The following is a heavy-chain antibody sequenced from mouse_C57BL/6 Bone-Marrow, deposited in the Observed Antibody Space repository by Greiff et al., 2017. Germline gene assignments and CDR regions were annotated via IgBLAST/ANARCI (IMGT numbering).Heavy chain of an antibody. D-gene: IGHD2-5*01. Sequence: QVTLKESGPGILQPSQTLSLTCSFSGFSLSTFGMGVGWIRQPSGKGLEWLAHIWWDDDKYYNPALKSRLTISKDTSKNQVFLKIANVDTADTATYYCARIASYYSNYEDAMDYWGQGTSVTVSS. V-gene: IGHV8-8*01. CDR2: IWWDDDK. CDR3: ARIASYYSNYEDAMDY. J-gene: IGHJ4*01. CDR1: GFSLSTFGMG.